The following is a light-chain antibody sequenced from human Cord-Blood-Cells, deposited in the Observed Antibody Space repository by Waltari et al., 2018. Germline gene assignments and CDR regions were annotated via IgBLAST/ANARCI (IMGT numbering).Light chain of an antibody. J-gene: IGKJ1*01. CDR2: GAS. CDR3: QQYGSSPQT. Sequence: EIVLTPAPGTLSLSPGERATLSCRASQGVSSSYLDWYQQKPGQAPRLVIYGASSRATGIPDRFGVSGSGTDVTLTSSRLDPEDFAVYCCQQYGSSPQTFGQGTKVEIK. CDR1: QGVSSSY. V-gene: IGKV3-20*01.